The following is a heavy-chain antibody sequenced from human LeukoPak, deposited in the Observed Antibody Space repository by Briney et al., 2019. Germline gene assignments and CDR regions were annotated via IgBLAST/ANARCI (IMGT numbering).Heavy chain of an antibody. CDR3: ARGSRDDYSNPPFDH. CDR2: IYHSGST. CDR1: GGSVSSGRYY. J-gene: IGHJ4*02. V-gene: IGHV4-61*01. Sequence: SETLSLTCTVSGGSVSSGRYYWSWIRQPPGKGLEWIGYIYHSGSTYYNPSLKSRVTISVDTSKNQFSLKLSSVTAADTAVYYCARGSRDDYSNPPFDHWGQGTLVTVSS. D-gene: IGHD4-11*01.